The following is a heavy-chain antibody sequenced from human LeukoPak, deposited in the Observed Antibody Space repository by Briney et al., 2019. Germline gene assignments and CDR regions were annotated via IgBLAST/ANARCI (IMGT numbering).Heavy chain of an antibody. CDR3: AKKYSTGLDP. J-gene: IGHJ5*02. Sequence: GGSLRLSCAASGFAFGSYAMSWVRQAPGKGLEWVSDINGSGGSTYYTDSVKGRFTISRDNSKNTLYLQMNSLRAEDTAIYYCAKKYSTGLDPWGQGTLVTVSS. CDR1: GFAFGSYA. D-gene: IGHD1-26*01. CDR2: INGSGGST. V-gene: IGHV3-23*01.